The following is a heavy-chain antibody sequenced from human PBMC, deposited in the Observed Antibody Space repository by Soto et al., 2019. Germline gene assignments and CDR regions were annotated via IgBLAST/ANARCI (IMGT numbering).Heavy chain of an antibody. Sequence: QVQLVQSGAEVKKPGASVKVPCKASGYTFTEYYINWVRQAPGQGLEWMGWINPKNGGTKYAQKFQGRVIMTSDTSISTAYMELGSLSSDDTAVYYCARDVLCGTNPFRNHGFDSWGKGTQVNVS. V-gene: IGHV1-2*02. CDR3: ARDVLCGTNPFRNHGFDS. D-gene: IGHD2-21*01. CDR1: GYTFTEYY. CDR2: INPKNGGT. J-gene: IGHJ5*01.